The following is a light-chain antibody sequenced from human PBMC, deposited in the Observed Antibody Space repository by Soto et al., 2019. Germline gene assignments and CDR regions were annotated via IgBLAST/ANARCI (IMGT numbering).Light chain of an antibody. CDR1: QGISSY. Sequence: IQLTESPSSLSASVGDRVTITCRASQGISSYLAWYQKKPGKAPKLLXYAASTLQSGVPSRFSGSGSGTDFTLTISSLQTEDFANYYCQQLNSYPALTFGGGTKVDIK. CDR3: QQLNSYPALT. J-gene: IGKJ4*01. V-gene: IGKV1-9*01. CDR2: AAS.